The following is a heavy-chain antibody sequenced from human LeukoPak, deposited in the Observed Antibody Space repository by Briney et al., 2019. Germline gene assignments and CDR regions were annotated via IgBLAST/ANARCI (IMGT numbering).Heavy chain of an antibody. D-gene: IGHD6-13*01. CDR1: GFTISSYA. Sequence: GGSLRLSCAASGFTISSYAMICVPQAPARGREGVSNLRGGGETFYADSLEGRFTLSRDESRNVVYVHVNHRRVEATAVYYCAKASWVSNAGAVLWGQGTVVTVS. V-gene: IGHV3-23*01. CDR2: LRGGGET. J-gene: IGHJ4*02. CDR3: AKASWVSNAGAVL.